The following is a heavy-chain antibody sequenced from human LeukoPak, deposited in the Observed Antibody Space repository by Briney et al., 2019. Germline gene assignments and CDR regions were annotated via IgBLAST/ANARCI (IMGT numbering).Heavy chain of an antibody. J-gene: IGHJ5*02. CDR2: ISYDGSNK. Sequence: AGGSLRLSCAASGFTFSSYGMHWVRQAPGKGLEWVAVISYDGSNKYYADSVKGRFTISRDNSKNTLYLQMNSLRAEDTAVYYCARDLARLPYNWFDPWGQGTLVTVSS. CDR3: ARDLARLPYNWFDP. D-gene: IGHD6-6*01. CDR1: GFTFSSYG. V-gene: IGHV3-30*03.